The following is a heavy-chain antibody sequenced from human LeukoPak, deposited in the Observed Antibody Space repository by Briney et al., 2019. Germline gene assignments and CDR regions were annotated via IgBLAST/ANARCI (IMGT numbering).Heavy chain of an antibody. CDR3: ARGNLRADYYGSGSYLNWFDP. V-gene: IGHV4-4*02. CDR1: GGSISSSNW. J-gene: IGHJ5*02. Sequence: SETLSLTCAVSGGSISSSNWWSWVRQPPGKGLEWIGEIYHSGSTNYNPSLKSRVTISVDKSKNQFSLKLSSVTAADTAVYYCARGNLRADYYGSGSYLNWFDPWGQGTLVTVSS. D-gene: IGHD3-10*01. CDR2: IYHSGST.